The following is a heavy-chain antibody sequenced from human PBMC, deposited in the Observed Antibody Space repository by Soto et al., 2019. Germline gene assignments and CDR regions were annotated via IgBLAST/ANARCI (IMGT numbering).Heavy chain of an antibody. CDR3: ARGLGGTVFGVIIVEGPDYFDN. J-gene: IGHJ4*02. CDR2: MNPNSGNT. V-gene: IGHV1-8*01. Sequence: QVQLVQSGAEVKKPGASVKVSCQASGYTFITYDIHGVRQATGQGLEWVGWMNPNSGNTGYAQKFQGRVTMTRNTYISTAYMEVSSLRSEDTAVYYCARGLGGTVFGVIIVEGPDYFDNWGQGTLVTVSS. CDR1: GYTFITYD. D-gene: IGHD3-3*01.